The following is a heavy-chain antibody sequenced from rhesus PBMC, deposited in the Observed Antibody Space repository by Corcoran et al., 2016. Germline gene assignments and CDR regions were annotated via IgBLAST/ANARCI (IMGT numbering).Heavy chain of an antibody. D-gene: IGHD1-1-1*01. V-gene: IGHV4S11*01. CDR2: IYSSGST. CDR1: GGPIRSNY. Sequence: QVQLQESGPGLVKPSETLSLTCAVSGGPIRSNYWPWIRQAPGRGLEWIGYIYSSGSTYYNPSLKSRVTLSVDTSKNQFSLKLTSVTAADTAVYYCALRYEVWGPGVLVTVSS. CDR3: ALRYEV. J-gene: IGHJ5-1*01.